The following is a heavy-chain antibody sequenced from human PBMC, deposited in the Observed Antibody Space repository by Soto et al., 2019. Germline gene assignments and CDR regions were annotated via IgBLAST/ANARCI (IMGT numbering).Heavy chain of an antibody. CDR2: IWYDGSNK. CDR3: ARDSYYYGSGSYYNVPY. V-gene: IGHV3-33*01. J-gene: IGHJ4*02. Sequence: GGSLRLSCAASGFTFSSYGMHWVRQAPGKGLEWVAVIWYDGSNKYYADSVKGRFTISRDNSKNTLYPQMNSLRAEDTAVYYCARDSYYYGSGSYYNVPYWGQGTLVTVSS. CDR1: GFTFSSYG. D-gene: IGHD3-10*01.